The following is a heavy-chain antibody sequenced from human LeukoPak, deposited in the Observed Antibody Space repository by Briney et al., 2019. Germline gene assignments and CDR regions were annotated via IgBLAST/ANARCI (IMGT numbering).Heavy chain of an antibody. Sequence: GGSLRLSCAASGFTFSSYGMHWVRQAPGKGLGWVAVISYDGSNKYYADSVKGRFTISRDNSKNTLYLQMNSLRAEDTAVYYCAKSQAGIAAAGMFDYWGQGTLVTVSS. V-gene: IGHV3-30*18. J-gene: IGHJ4*02. CDR2: ISYDGSNK. D-gene: IGHD6-13*01. CDR1: GFTFSSYG. CDR3: AKSQAGIAAAGMFDY.